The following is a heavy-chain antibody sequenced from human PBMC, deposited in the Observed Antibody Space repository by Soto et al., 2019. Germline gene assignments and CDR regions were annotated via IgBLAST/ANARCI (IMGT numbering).Heavy chain of an antibody. CDR2: IKFDGSFT. Sequence: GGSLRLSCVASGFTFKDYWMHWVRQAPGKGLVWASRIKFDGSFTSHADSVKGRFTISRDNARNTVHLQMDSLRAEDTGVYYCARGLRNYYGVDVWGQGTTVTVSS. CDR3: ARGLRNYYGVDV. CDR1: GFTFKDYW. D-gene: IGHD4-17*01. J-gene: IGHJ6*02. V-gene: IGHV3-74*01.